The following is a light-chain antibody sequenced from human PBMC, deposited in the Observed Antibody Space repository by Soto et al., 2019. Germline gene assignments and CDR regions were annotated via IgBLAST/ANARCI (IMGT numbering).Light chain of an antibody. CDR3: QQTSRNPKT. Sequence: DIQMTQSPSSLPASLGDRVNITCRASQSITRYLNWYQQKPGKAPNLLIYAASSLHSGVPSRFSGAGSGTDFTLTISSLQPEDFEPYYCQQTSRNPKTFGQGTKVDIK. J-gene: IGKJ1*01. CDR1: QSITRY. CDR2: AAS. V-gene: IGKV1-39*01.